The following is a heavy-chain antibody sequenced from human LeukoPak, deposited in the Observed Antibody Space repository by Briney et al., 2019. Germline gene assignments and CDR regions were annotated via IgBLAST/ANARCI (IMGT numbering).Heavy chain of an antibody. CDR1: EYTFIGYY. D-gene: IGHD3-10*01. V-gene: IGHV1-2*02. CDR3: VRDRGVWAFDV. CDR2: INPNSGGT. Sequence: GASVKVSFKAFEYTFIGYYMHWVRQAPGQGPEWMGWINPNSGGTIYAQKFQDRVTMTRDTSISTAYMELNRLRSDDTAVYYCVRDRGVWAFDVWGQGTMVTVSS. J-gene: IGHJ3*01.